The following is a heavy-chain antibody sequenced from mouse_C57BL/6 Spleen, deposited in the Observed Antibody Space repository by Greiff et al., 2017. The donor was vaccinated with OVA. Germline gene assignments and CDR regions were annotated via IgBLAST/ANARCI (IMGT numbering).Heavy chain of an antibody. V-gene: IGHV3-6*01. CDR2: ISYDGSN. J-gene: IGHJ1*03. CDR3: ARGARGGWYFDV. CDR1: GYSITSGYY. Sequence: DVKLQESGPGLVKPSQSLSLTCSVTGYSITSGYYWNWIRQFPGNKLEWMGYISYDGSNNYNPSLKNRISITRDTSKNQFFLKLNSVTTEDTATYYCARGARGGWYFDVGGTGTTVTVSS.